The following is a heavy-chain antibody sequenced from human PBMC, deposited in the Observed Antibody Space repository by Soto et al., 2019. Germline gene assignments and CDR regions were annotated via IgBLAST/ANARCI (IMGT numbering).Heavy chain of an antibody. CDR3: ARGRSGMGYCSSTSCYNYYYYGMDV. D-gene: IGHD2-2*01. CDR1: GGSFSGYY. J-gene: IGHJ6*02. Sequence: QVQLQQWGAGLLKPSETLSLTCAVYGGSFSGYYWSWIRQPPGKGLEWSGEINHSGSTNNNPSLRSRVPMSVDKSKKQFSLKLSSVTAADTAVYYCARGRSGMGYCSSTSCYNYYYYGMDVWGQGTTVTVSS. V-gene: IGHV4-34*01. CDR2: INHSGST.